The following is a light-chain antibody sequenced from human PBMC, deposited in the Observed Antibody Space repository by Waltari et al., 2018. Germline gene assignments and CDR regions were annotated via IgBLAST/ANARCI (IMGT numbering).Light chain of an antibody. CDR1: LSISLS. CDR2: GAS. J-gene: IGKJ2*01. Sequence: EVVLTQSPATLPVSPGESATLLCRAALSISLSLAWYQQKVGQAPKLLIYGASTRATAVPARFSGSGRGREFTLTITSLQSEDVAVYYCQSYNNWPPYTFGQGTKLQMK. CDR3: QSYNNWPPYT. V-gene: IGKV3-15*01.